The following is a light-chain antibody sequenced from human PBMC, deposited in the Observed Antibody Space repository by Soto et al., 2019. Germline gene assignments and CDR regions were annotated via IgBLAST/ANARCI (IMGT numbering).Light chain of an antibody. CDR1: QSISSTY. Sequence: EIVLTQSPGTLSLSPGERATLSCSASQSISSTYLAWYQQKPGQAPRLLIYAASSRATGIPDRFSGSGSGTDFTLTISRLEPEDFAVYYCQQYGSSSYTFGQGTQLEIK. CDR2: AAS. CDR3: QQYGSSSYT. V-gene: IGKV3-20*01. J-gene: IGKJ2*01.